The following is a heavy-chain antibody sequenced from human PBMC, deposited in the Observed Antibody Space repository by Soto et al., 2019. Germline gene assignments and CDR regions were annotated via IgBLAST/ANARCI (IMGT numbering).Heavy chain of an antibody. Sequence: QVQLVESGGGVVQPGRSLRLSCEASGFTFSPYAMHWVRQAPGKGLEWVAVIWYDGSNKYYADSVKGRFSISRDNSKNTMYLQMDSLRADDTAVYYCARARVRGVPYFDYWGQGTLVTVSS. CDR2: IWYDGSNK. V-gene: IGHV3-33*01. D-gene: IGHD3-10*01. CDR3: ARARVRGVPYFDY. J-gene: IGHJ4*02. CDR1: GFTFSPYA.